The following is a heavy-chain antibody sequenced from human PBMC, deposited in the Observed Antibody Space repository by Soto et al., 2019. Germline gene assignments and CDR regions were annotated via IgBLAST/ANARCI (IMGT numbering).Heavy chain of an antibody. D-gene: IGHD1-7*01. CDR1: GYTFTNYY. CDR2: IDPSDSYI. Sequence: PGESLKISCQASGYTFTNYYIAWVRQVPGKGLEWMGRIDPSDSYIKYSPSLEGHGTMSVDKSISTAFLQWSRLEASDTAMYFCAIPLARTTPIDFWGQGSLVTVSS. V-gene: IGHV5-10-1*01. J-gene: IGHJ4*02. CDR3: AIPLARTTPIDF.